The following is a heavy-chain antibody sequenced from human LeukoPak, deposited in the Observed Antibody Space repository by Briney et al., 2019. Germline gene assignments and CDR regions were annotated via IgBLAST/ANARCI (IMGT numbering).Heavy chain of an antibody. V-gene: IGHV4-59*12. D-gene: IGHD1-26*01. J-gene: IGHJ4*02. Sequence: SETLSLTCTVSGGSISSYYWSWIRQPPGKGLEWIGYIYYSGSTNYNPSLKSRVTISVDTSKNQFSLKLSSVTAADTAVYYCARRWRYYPFDYWGQGTLVTVSS. CDR2: IYYSGST. CDR3: ARRWRYYPFDY. CDR1: GGSISSYY.